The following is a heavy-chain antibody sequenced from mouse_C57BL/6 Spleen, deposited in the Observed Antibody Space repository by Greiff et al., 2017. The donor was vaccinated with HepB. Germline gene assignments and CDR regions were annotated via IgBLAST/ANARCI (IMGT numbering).Heavy chain of an antibody. CDR1: GFTFSSYT. V-gene: IGHV5-9*01. CDR2: ISGGGGNT. Sequence: EVQLQESGGGLVKPGGSLKLSCAASGFTFSSYTMSWVRQTPEKRLEWVATISGGGGNTYYPDSVKGRFTISRDNAKNTLYLQMSSLRSEDTALYYCARLGTKGWFAYWGQGTLVTVSA. J-gene: IGHJ3*01. CDR3: ARLGTKGWFAY. D-gene: IGHD4-1*01.